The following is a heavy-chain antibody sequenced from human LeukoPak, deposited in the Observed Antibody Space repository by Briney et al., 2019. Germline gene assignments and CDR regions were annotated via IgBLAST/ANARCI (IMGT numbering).Heavy chain of an antibody. V-gene: IGHV4-59*08. CDR1: GGSISSYY. Sequence: SETLSLTCTVSGGSISSYYWSWIRQPPGKGLEWIGYIYYSGITNYNPSLKSRVTISVDTSKSQFSLRLSSVTAADTAVYYCARLDSSSWYYYYYMDVWGKGTTVTISS. J-gene: IGHJ6*03. D-gene: IGHD6-13*01. CDR2: IYYSGIT. CDR3: ARLDSSSWYYYYYMDV.